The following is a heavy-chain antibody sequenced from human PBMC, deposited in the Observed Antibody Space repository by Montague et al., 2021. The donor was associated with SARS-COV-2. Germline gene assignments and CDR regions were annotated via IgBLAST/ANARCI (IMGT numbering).Heavy chain of an antibody. CDR2: ISRSSSYI. Sequence: SLRLSCAASGFTFSSYSMNWVRQAPGKGLEWVSSISRSSSYIYYADSVKGRFTISRDNAKNSLYLQMNSLRAEDTAVYYCARGYSGYDKDYWGQGTLVTVSS. CDR3: ARGYSGYDKDY. J-gene: IGHJ4*02. CDR1: GFTFSSYS. V-gene: IGHV3-21*01. D-gene: IGHD5-12*01.